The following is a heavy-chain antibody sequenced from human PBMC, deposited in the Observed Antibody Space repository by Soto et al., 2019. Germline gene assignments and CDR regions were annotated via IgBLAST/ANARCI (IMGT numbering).Heavy chain of an antibody. V-gene: IGHV4-31*03. D-gene: IGHD2-15*01. CDR3: ARQPYCSGGSCCSGGWFDP. CDR1: GGSISSGGYY. CDR2: IYYSGST. J-gene: IGHJ5*02. Sequence: QVQLQESGPGLVKPSQTLSLTCTVSGGSISSGGYYWSWIRQHPGKGLEWIGYIYYSGSTYYNPSLRSRGTISVDTSKNQFALKLSAVTAADTAVYYCARQPYCSGGSCCSGGWFDPWGQGTLVTVSS.